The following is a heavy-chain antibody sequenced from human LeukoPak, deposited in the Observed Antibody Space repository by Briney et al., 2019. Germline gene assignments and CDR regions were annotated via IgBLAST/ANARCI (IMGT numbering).Heavy chain of an antibody. D-gene: IGHD5-18*01. V-gene: IGHV1-8*01. CDR1: GYTFTSYD. CDR2: MNPNRGNT. Sequence: ASLKVSCKASGYTFTSYDINWVRQATGQRLECMGWMNPNRGNTGYAQKFQGRVTMTRNTSISTAYMELSSLRSEDTPVYYCARLQEAYSYGVLSFYPWGQGTLVTVSS. J-gene: IGHJ5*02. CDR3: ARLQEAYSYGVLSFYP.